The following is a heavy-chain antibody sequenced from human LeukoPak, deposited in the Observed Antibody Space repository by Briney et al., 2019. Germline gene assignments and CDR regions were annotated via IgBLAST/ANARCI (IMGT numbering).Heavy chain of an antibody. D-gene: IGHD3-10*01. Sequence: SVKVSCKASGGTFSSYAISWIRQAPGQGLEWMGGYIPLFGTTIYAQKFQGRVAFTTDDSTGTADMDLTSLTSDDTAVYFCAKGGPRGFSGAGMRQAMHVWGQGTTVIVSS. J-gene: IGHJ6*02. CDR1: GGTFSSYA. CDR3: AKGGPRGFSGAGMRQAMHV. CDR2: YIPLFGTT. V-gene: IGHV1-69*05.